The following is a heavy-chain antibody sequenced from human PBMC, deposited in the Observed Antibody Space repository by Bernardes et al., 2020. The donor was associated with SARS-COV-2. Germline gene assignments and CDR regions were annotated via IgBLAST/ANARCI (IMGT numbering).Heavy chain of an antibody. CDR2: INPNTGGT. Sequence: ASVKVSCKASGYTFTAYYIHWVRQAPGQGLEWMGWINPNTGGTTYAQKFLDRVTMTRDTSIRTAYMELSGLRSDDTAVYYCAKDPGVVAGAPFKRFDPWGQGALVTVSS. V-gene: IGHV1-2*02. CDR1: GYTFTAYY. J-gene: IGHJ5*02. D-gene: IGHD6-19*01. CDR3: AKDPGVVAGAPFKRFDP.